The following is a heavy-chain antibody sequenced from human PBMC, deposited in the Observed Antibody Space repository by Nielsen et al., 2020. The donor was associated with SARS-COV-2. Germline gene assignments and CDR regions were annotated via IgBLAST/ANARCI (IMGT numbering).Heavy chain of an antibody. V-gene: IGHV3-48*03. CDR2: ISSSGSTI. J-gene: IGHJ3*02. CDR1: GFTFSSYE. Sequence: GESLKISCAASGFTFSSYEMNWVRQAPGKGLEWVSYISSSGSTIYYADSVKGRFTISRDNAKNSLYLQMNSLRAEDTAVYYCARDGRILLWFGELTHGDAFDIWGQGTMVTVSS. D-gene: IGHD3-10*01. CDR3: ARDGRILLWFGELTHGDAFDI.